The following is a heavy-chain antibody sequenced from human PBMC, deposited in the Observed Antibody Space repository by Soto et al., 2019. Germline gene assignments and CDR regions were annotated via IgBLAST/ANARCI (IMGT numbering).Heavy chain of an antibody. CDR2: IDWDGDE. CDR1: GFSLSSIGMC. D-gene: IGHD3-3*01. V-gene: IGHV2-70*01. Sequence: SGPTLVNPTQTLTLTCTFSGFSLSSIGMCVSWIRQPPGKALEWLALIDWDGDEYYSTSLETRLTISKDTSKNQVVLTMSNMDPVDTATYYCARSITRSGFFNWFDSWGQGTRVTVAS. J-gene: IGHJ5*01. CDR3: ARSITRSGFFNWFDS.